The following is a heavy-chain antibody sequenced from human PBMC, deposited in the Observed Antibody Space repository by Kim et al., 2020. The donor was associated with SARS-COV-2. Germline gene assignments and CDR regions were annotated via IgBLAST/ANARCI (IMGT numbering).Heavy chain of an antibody. CDR3: ARQVVSAWFNFDL. J-gene: IGHJ3*01. V-gene: IGHV4-39*01. D-gene: IGHD2-15*01. Sequence: YYKLSLKNRLTISGDTSKKQFSLKVTSVTAADTAMYYCARQVVSAWFNFDLWGQGTMVTVSS.